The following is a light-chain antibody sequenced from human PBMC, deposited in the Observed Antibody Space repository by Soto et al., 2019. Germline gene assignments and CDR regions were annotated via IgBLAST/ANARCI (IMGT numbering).Light chain of an antibody. CDR1: QSISSW. V-gene: IGKV1-5*01. J-gene: IGKJ1*01. CDR3: QQYNSYSLT. CDR2: DAS. Sequence: DIQMTQSPSTLSASVGDRVTITCRASQSISSWLDWYQQKPGKAPKLLIYDASSLESGVPSMFSGSGSGTEFTLTISSLQPDDFATYYCQQYNSYSLTFGQGTKVEIK.